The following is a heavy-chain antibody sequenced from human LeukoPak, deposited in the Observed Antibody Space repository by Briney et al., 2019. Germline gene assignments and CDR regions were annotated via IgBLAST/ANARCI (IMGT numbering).Heavy chain of an antibody. Sequence: GGSLRLSCAASGFPFSSHAMSWVRQAPGKGLKWVSGISGGGGTTYYADSVKGRFTIYRDNSRNTLYLQMSTLRDEDTAVYYCAKDGGVTGYYSRGYLDYWGQGTLVTVSS. J-gene: IGHJ4*02. CDR2: ISGGGGTT. CDR1: GFPFSSHA. V-gene: IGHV3-23*01. CDR3: AKDGGVTGYYSRGYLDY. D-gene: IGHD3-9*01.